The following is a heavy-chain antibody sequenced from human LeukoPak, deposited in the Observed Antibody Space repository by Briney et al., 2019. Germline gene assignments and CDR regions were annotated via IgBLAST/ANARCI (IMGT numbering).Heavy chain of an antibody. CDR1: GFXFSNYW. D-gene: IGHD1-26*01. V-gene: IGHV3-74*03. CDR3: ARALGSSSDY. Sequence: GGSLRLSCAVSGFXFSNYWMHWVRQVPGRGLVWVSSISTGGSSTTYADSVKGRFTISRDNAKNTLYLQMNSLRAEDTAVYYCARALGSSSDYWGQGTLVTVSS. CDR2: ISTGGSST. J-gene: IGHJ4*02.